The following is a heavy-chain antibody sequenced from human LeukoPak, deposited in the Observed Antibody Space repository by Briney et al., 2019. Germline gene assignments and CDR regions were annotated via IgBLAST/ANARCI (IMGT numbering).Heavy chain of an antibody. D-gene: IGHD1-26*01. CDR3: ATTTDKITVGATTRDYYFDY. J-gene: IGHJ4*02. CDR2: IIPIFGTA. V-gene: IGHV1-69*05. Sequence: ASVKVSCKASGGTFSSSAISWVRQAPGQGLEWMGGIIPIFGTANYAQKFQGRVTITTDESTSTAYMELSSLRSEDTAVYYYATTTDKITVGATTRDYYFDYWGQGTLVTVSS. CDR1: GGTFSSSA.